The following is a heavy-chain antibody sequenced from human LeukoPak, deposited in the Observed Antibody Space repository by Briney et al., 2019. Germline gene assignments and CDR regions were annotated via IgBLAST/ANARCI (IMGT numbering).Heavy chain of an antibody. CDR1: GFTFSSYS. Sequence: GGSLRLSCAASGFTFSSYSMNWVRQAPGKGLEWVSGISTSGGSTYYADSVKGRFTISRDNSKNTLHLQMNSLRAEDTAVYYCARRNTGIDYWGQGTQVTVSS. D-gene: IGHD4-17*01. V-gene: IGHV3-23*01. J-gene: IGHJ4*02. CDR2: ISTSGGST. CDR3: ARRNTGIDY.